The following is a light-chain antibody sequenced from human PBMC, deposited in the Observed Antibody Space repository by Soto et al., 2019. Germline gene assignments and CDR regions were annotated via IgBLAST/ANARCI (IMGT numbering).Light chain of an antibody. CDR2: DVS. V-gene: IGLV2-14*01. CDR3: SSYTGSSTYVL. Sequence: QSALTQPASVSGSPGQSITISCTGTSSDVGGYNYVSWYQQHPGKAPKLMIYDVSNRPSGVSNRFSGSKSGNTASLTISGLQAEDETDYYCSSYTGSSTYVLFGGETKVTVL. CDR1: SSDVGGYNY. J-gene: IGLJ2*01.